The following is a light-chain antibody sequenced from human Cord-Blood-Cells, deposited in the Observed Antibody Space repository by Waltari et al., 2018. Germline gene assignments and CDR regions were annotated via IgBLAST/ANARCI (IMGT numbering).Light chain of an antibody. Sequence: QSALTQPPSASGSPGQSVTISCTGTSRAVGGYNNFSWYQQHPGKAPKLMIYEVSKRPSGVPDRFSGSKSGNTASLTVSGLQAEDEADYYCSSYAGSNNYVVFGGGTKLTVL. CDR2: EVS. J-gene: IGLJ2*01. V-gene: IGLV2-8*01. CDR3: SSYAGSNNYVV. CDR1: SRAVGGYNN.